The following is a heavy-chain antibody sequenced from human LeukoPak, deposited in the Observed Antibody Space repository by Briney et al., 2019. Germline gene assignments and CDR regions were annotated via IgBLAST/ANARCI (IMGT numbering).Heavy chain of an antibody. D-gene: IGHD3-10*01. Sequence: SETLSLTCTVSGGSISSYYWSWIRQPPGKGLEWIGYIYYSGSTNYNPSLKSRVTISVDTSKNQFSLRLRSVTAADTAVYYCARLGGYYGSGSYEDGFDYWGQGTLVTVSS. CDR2: IYYSGST. CDR3: ARLGGYYGSGSYEDGFDY. J-gene: IGHJ4*02. V-gene: IGHV4-59*01. CDR1: GGSISSYY.